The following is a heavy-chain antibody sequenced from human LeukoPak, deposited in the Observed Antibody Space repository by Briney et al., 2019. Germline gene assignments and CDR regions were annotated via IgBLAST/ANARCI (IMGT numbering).Heavy chain of an antibody. CDR2: IYGAGAGIT. CDR1: GFIVNNNY. CDR3: AKGIAVAGTDY. D-gene: IGHD6-19*01. V-gene: IGHV3-53*01. Sequence: PGGSLRLSCATSGFIVNNNYMSWVRQVPGKGLEWVSVIYGAGAGITYYIDSVKGRFTISRDNSRNTVYLQMNSLRPEDTAVYYCAKGIAVAGTDYWGQGTLVTVSS. J-gene: IGHJ4*02.